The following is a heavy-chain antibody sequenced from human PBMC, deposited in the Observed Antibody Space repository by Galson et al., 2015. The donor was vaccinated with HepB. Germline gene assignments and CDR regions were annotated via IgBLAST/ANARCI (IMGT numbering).Heavy chain of an antibody. CDR3: ARDAGLPNHDAFDI. V-gene: IGHV4-59*01. CDR2: IYYSGST. Sequence: SETLSLTCTVSGGSISSYYWSWIRQPPGKGLEWIGYIYYSGSTNYNPSLKSRVTISVDTSKNQFSLKLSSVTAADTAVYYCARDAGLPNHDAFDIWGQGTMVTVSS. CDR1: GGSISSYY. D-gene: IGHD1-14*01. J-gene: IGHJ3*02.